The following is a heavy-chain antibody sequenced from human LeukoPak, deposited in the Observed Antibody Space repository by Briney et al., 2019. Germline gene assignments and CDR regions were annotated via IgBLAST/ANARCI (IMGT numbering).Heavy chain of an antibody. Sequence: SVKVSCKASGGTFSSYAISWVRQAPGQGLEWMGGIIPIFGTANYAQKFQGRVTITTDESTSTAYMELSSLRFEDTAVYYCARDRGIAAAGSYFDYWGQGTLVTVSS. CDR2: IIPIFGTA. CDR3: ARDRGIAAAGSYFDY. J-gene: IGHJ4*02. D-gene: IGHD6-13*01. CDR1: GGTFSSYA. V-gene: IGHV1-69*05.